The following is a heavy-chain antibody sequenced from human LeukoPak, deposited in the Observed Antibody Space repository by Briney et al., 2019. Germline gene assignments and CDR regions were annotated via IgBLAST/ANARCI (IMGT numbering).Heavy chain of an antibody. CDR1: GGSISSYY. Sequence: SETLSLTCTVSGGSISSYYWSWIRQPPGKGLEWIGCIYYSGSTNYNPSLESRVTISVDTSKNQFSLKLSSVTAADTAVYYCARVEDCGGDCYSLSAFDIWGQGTMVTVSS. CDR3: ARVEDCGGDCYSLSAFDI. V-gene: IGHV4-59*01. J-gene: IGHJ3*02. D-gene: IGHD2-21*02. CDR2: IYYSGST.